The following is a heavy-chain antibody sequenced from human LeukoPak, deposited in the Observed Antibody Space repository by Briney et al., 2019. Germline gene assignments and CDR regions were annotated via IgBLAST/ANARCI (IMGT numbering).Heavy chain of an antibody. CDR1: GFTVSSNY. D-gene: IGHD3-10*01. J-gene: IGHJ4*02. Sequence: GGSLRLSCAASGFTVSSNYMTWVRQAPGKGLEWVSGIYSGDTTYYADAVKGRFTISRDNSKNTLYLQMNSLRAEDTAVYYCARADHHTPVGDYYGLDYWGQGTRVTVSS. CDR3: ARADHHTPVGDYYGLDY. CDR2: IYSGDTT. V-gene: IGHV3-66*01.